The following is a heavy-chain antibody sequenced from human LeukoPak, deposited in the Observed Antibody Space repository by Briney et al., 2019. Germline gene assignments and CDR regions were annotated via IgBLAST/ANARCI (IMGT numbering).Heavy chain of an antibody. CDR2: INPNSGGT. Sequence: ASVKVSCKASGYTFTDYYMHWVRQAPGQGLEWMGWINPNSGGTNYAQKFQGRVTMTRDTSISTAYMELSRLRSDDTAVYYCARDLYSSSSQSGFQHWGQGTLVTVSS. CDR3: ARDLYSSSSQSGFQH. J-gene: IGHJ1*01. D-gene: IGHD6-6*01. CDR1: GYTFTDYY. V-gene: IGHV1-2*02.